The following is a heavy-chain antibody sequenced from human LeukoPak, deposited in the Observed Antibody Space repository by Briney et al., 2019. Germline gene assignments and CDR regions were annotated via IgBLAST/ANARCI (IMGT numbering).Heavy chain of an antibody. CDR3: ARGSPPRYYYDSSQRWFDP. CDR2: INHSGST. J-gene: IGHJ5*02. V-gene: IGHV4-34*01. Sequence: PSETLSLTCAVYRGSFSGYYWSWIRQPPGKGLEWIGEINHSGSTNYNPSLKSRVTISVDTSKNQFSLKLSSVTAADTAVYYCARGSPPRYYYDSSQRWFDPWGQGTLVTVSS. D-gene: IGHD3-22*01. CDR1: RGSFSGYY.